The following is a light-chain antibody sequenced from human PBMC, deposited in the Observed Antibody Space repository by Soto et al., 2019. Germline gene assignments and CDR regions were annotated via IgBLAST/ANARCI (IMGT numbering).Light chain of an antibody. CDR3: AAWDDSLNGVV. J-gene: IGLJ3*02. V-gene: IGLV1-44*01. Sequence: QSVLTQPPSASVTPGQRVTISCSGSNSNIGTNTVNWYRQFPGTAPKLLIYNNNQRPSGVPDRISGSRSGTSASLAISGLQSEDEADYYCAAWDDSLNGVVFGGGTKLTV. CDR1: NSNIGTNT. CDR2: NNN.